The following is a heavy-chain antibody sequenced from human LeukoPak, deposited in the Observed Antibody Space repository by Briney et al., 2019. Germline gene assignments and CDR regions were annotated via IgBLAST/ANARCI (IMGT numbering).Heavy chain of an antibody. CDR1: GGSFSSST. CDR2: ILPILGSA. J-gene: IGHJ4*02. Sequence: GASVKVSCKASGGSFSSSTLSWVRQAPGQGPEWMGGILPILGSATYAQKFQGRVTTTTDESTNTAYMELRSLRSDDTAVFYCATGVRAIPIYYWGQGTLVTVSS. D-gene: IGHD2-21*01. V-gene: IGHV1-69*16. CDR3: ATGVRAIPIYY.